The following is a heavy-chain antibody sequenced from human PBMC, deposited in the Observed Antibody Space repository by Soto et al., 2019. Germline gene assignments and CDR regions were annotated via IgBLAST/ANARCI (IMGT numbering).Heavy chain of an antibody. D-gene: IGHD2-2*02. CDR3: ARGLGYCSSASCYIWFDF. J-gene: IGHJ4*02. CDR2: ISASGGST. CDR1: GFTFNTYA. Sequence: VGSLRLSCAASGFTFNTYAMSWVRQAPGKGLEWVSTISASGGSTYYADSVKGRFTISRDNSKNTLYLQMNSLRAEDTAVYYCARGLGYCSSASCYIWFDFWGQGTLVTVPQ. V-gene: IGHV3-23*01.